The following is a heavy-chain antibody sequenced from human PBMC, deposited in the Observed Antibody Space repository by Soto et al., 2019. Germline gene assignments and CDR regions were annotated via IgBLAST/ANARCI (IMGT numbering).Heavy chain of an antibody. Sequence: SVKVSCKASGYTFTGYYMHWVRQAPGQGLEWMGWITPNSGGTNYAQKFQGRVTMTRDTSISTAYLELSRLSSADKPVSYCASKRGYCISTSSSEKGHGMDGWG. J-gene: IGHJ6*02. CDR2: ITPNSGGT. V-gene: IGHV1-2*02. CDR3: ASKRGYCISTSSSEKGHGMDG. D-gene: IGHD2-2*01. CDR1: GYTFTGYY.